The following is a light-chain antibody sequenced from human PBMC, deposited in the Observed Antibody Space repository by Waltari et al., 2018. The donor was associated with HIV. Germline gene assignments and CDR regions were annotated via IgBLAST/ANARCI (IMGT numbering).Light chain of an antibody. Sequence: SALTQPASVSGSPGQAITVSCTGSSSDVGSYNLVSWYQQTPGKAPKLMIYEDDKRPSGVSNRFSGSKSGNTASLTISGLQAEDEADYYCCSYAGSTTWLFGGGTKLTVL. V-gene: IGLV2-23*01. CDR3: CSYAGSTTWL. CDR1: SSDVGSYNL. CDR2: EDD. J-gene: IGLJ3*02.